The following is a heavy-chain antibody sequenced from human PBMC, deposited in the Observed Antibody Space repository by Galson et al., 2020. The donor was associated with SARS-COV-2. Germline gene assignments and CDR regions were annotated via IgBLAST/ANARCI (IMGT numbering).Heavy chain of an antibody. D-gene: IGHD3-16*02. Sequence: SETLSLTCTVSGASISIYYWSWIRQPPGKGLEWIGFVSDSGGAKSNPSLKGRVTISVDTSKNQFSLKMTSVTTADTAVYYCASLNPYRTWGQGTLVTVSS. V-gene: IGHV4-59*01. CDR1: GASISIYY. CDR2: VSDSGGA. CDR3: ASLNPYRT. J-gene: IGHJ5*02.